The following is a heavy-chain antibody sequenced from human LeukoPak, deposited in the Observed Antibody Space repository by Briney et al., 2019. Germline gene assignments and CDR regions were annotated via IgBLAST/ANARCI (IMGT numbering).Heavy chain of an antibody. V-gene: IGHV3-74*01. CDR1: GFTFSDYY. Sequence: PGGSLRLSCTASGFTFSDYYMSWIRQAPGKGLVWVSRINSDGSTTTYADSVKGRFTISRDNAKNTLYLQMNSLRAEDTAVYYCARDRRLWNMDVWGTGTTVTISS. CDR3: ARDRRLWNMDV. CDR2: INSDGSTT. D-gene: IGHD4/OR15-4a*01. J-gene: IGHJ6*03.